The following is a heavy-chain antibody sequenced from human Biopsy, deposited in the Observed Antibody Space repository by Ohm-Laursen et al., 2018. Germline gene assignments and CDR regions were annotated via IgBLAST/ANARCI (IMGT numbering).Heavy chain of an antibody. D-gene: IGHD6-19*01. Sequence: SDTLSLTCAVSGYSISSDYRWGWIRQAPGKTLEWLGNIFKDGNTHYNPSLRSRLIISIDTSKNQFSLMMTSVSGAGTAVYFCARVGSGWAPFDKWGPGTLVTVSS. V-gene: IGHV4-38-2*01. CDR2: IFKDGNT. J-gene: IGHJ4*02. CDR3: ARVGSGWAPFDK. CDR1: GYSISSDYR.